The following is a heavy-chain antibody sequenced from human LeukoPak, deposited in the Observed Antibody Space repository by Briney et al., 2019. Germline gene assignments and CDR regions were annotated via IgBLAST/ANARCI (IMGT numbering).Heavy chain of an antibody. CDR3: ARYCSSTSCPEIFDY. D-gene: IGHD2-2*01. CDR2: IYHSGST. CDR1: GYSISSGYY. V-gene: IGHV4-38-2*02. Sequence: SDTLSLTCTVSGYSISSGYYWGWIRQPPGKGLEWIGSIYHSGSTNYNPSLKSRVTISVDTSKNQFSLKLSSVTAADTAAYYCARYCSSTSCPEIFDYWGQGTLVTVSS. J-gene: IGHJ4*02.